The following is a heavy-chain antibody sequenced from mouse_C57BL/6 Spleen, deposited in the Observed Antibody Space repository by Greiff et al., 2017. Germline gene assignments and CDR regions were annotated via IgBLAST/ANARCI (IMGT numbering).Heavy chain of an antibody. CDR1: GYTFTSYG. CDR3: ARSGDYVYYAMDY. Sequence: VQLQQSGAELARPGASVKLSCKASGYTFTSYGISWVKQRPGQGLEWIGEIYPRSGNTYYNEKFKGKATLAADKSSSTAYMELRSLTSEDSAVYFCARSGDYVYYAMDYWGQGTSVTVSS. V-gene: IGHV1-81*01. CDR2: IYPRSGNT. J-gene: IGHJ4*01. D-gene: IGHD2-4*01.